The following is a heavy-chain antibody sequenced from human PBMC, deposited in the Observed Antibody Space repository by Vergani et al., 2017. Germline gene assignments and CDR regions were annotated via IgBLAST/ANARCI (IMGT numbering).Heavy chain of an antibody. CDR2: ISAYNGNT. CDR3: ARDSTPYYYDSSGYNTWNY. J-gene: IGHJ4*02. V-gene: IGHV1-18*01. Sequence: QVQLVQSGAEVKKPGASVKVSCKASGYTFTSYGISWVRQAPGQGLEWMGWISAYNGNTNYAQKLQGRVTMTTDTSTSTAYMELRSLRSDDTAVYYCARDSTPYYYDSSGYNTWNYWGQGTLVTVSS. CDR1: GYTFTSYG. D-gene: IGHD3-22*01.